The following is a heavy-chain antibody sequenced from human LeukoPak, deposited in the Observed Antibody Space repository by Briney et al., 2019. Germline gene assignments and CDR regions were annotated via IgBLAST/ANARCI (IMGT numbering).Heavy chain of an antibody. J-gene: IGHJ5*02. CDR2: LNHSGST. D-gene: IGHD3-9*01. CDR3: ARGGGNRGTYYDILTGPPRDNWFDP. V-gene: IGHV4-34*01. CDR1: CGSFSCHY. Sequence: PAETLSLICAVYCGSFSCHYWSWIRHPPGRGLECFGELNHSGSTNHNPSLKSRVPISGDTSKNQFSLTLSSVTAADTAVYYCARGGGNRGTYYDILTGPPRDNWFDPWGQGTLVTVSS.